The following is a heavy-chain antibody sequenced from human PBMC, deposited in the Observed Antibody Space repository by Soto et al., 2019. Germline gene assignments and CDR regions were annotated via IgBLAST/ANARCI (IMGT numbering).Heavy chain of an antibody. CDR2: ISGYNGHT. CDR3: AREVEIPYYYYGWDV. Sequence: QVQLVQSGAEVRKPGASVKVSCKASGYTFTTYGISWVRQAPGQGLEWMGWISGYNGHTKYAQKFQGRVYMTTDTSPRSVYMDLRSLRSDVTAVYYCAREVEIPYYYYGWDVWGQGTTVTVSS. D-gene: IGHD2-21*01. CDR1: GYTFTTYG. J-gene: IGHJ6*02. V-gene: IGHV1-18*01.